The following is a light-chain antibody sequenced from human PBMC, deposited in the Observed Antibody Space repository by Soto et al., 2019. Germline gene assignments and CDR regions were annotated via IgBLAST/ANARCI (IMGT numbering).Light chain of an antibody. J-gene: IGLJ1*01. CDR1: SSDVGGSNF. CDR3: RSHAGSKNIA. V-gene: IGLV2-8*01. Sequence: QSALAQPRSASGSPGRSVTISCTGSSSDVGGSNFVSWYQQHPGKAPKLLIYEVTKRPSGVPDRFSGSRSGNTASLTVSGLKAEDEDDYYCRSHAGSKNIAIGHGHKVT. CDR2: EVT.